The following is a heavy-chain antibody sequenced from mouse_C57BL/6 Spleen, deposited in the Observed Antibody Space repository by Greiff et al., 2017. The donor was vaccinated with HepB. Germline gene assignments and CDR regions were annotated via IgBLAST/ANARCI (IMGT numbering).Heavy chain of an antibody. Sequence: QVQLQQPGAELVMPGASVKLSCKASGYTFTSYWMHWVKQRPGQGLEWIGEIDPSDSYTNYNQKFKCKSTLTVDKSSSTAYMQLSSLTSEDSAVYYCARAGPYSNYVHYYAMDYWGQGTSVTVSS. CDR1: GYTFTSYW. D-gene: IGHD2-5*01. CDR3: ARAGPYSNYVHYYAMDY. V-gene: IGHV1-69*01. J-gene: IGHJ4*01. CDR2: IDPSDSYT.